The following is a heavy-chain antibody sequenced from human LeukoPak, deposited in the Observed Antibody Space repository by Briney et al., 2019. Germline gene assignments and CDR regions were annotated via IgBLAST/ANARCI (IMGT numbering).Heavy chain of an antibody. D-gene: IGHD3-10*01. V-gene: IGHV3-21*01. CDR1: GFTFSSYS. Sequence: GGSLRLSCAASGFTFSSYSMNWVRQAPGKGLEWVSSISSSSSYIYYADSVKGRFTISRDNAKNSLYLQMNSLRAEDTAVYYCARSGLWFGEYKFDYWGQGTLVTVSS. J-gene: IGHJ4*02. CDR3: ARSGLWFGEYKFDY. CDR2: ISSSSSYI.